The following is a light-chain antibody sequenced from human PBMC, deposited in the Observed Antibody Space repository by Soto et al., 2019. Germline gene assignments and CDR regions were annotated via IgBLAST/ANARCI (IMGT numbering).Light chain of an antibody. CDR1: SSDVGAYDL. CDR2: DVS. CDR3: SSYTSSSTPYV. J-gene: IGLJ1*01. V-gene: IGLV2-14*01. Sequence: LSQPASVSGSPGQSVTISCTGTSSDVGAYDLACWYQQHPGKAPKLMIYDVSNRPSGVSNRFSGSKSGNTASLTISGLQAEDEADYYCSSYTSSSTPYVFGTGTKVTVL.